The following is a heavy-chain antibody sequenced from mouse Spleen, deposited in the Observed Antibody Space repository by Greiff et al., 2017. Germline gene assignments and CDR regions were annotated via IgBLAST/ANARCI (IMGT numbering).Heavy chain of an antibody. J-gene: IGHJ4*01. CDR1: GYSITSGYY. Sequence: VQLKESGPGLVKPSQSLSLTCSVTGYSITSGYYWNWIRQFPGNKLEWMGYISYDGSNNYNPSLKNRISITRDTSKNQFFLKLNSVTTEDTATYYCASLSAMDYCGQGTSVTVSS. CDR2: ISYDGSN. CDR3: ASLSAMDY. V-gene: IGHV3-6*01.